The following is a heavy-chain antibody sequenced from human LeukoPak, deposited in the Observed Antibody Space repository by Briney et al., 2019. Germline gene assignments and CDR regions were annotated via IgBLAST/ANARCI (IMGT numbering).Heavy chain of an antibody. J-gene: IGHJ3*02. CDR3: AKDPTVRGAFDI. CDR1: GFTFSSYA. V-gene: IGHV3-23*01. Sequence: PGGSLRLSCAASGFTFSSYAMNWVRQAPGQGLEWVSTISGSGGSKHYADSVEGRFTIYRDNAKNTLYLQMNSLRAEATAVYYCAKDPTVRGAFDIWGEGTMVTVSS. CDR2: ISGSGGSK. D-gene: IGHD4-17*01.